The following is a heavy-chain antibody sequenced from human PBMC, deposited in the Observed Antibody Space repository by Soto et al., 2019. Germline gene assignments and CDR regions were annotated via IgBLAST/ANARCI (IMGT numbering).Heavy chain of an antibody. Sequence: SETLSLTCTVSGGSISSYYWSWIRQPPGKGLEWIGYIYYSGSTNYNPSLKSRVTISVDTSKNQFSLKLSSVTAADTAVYYCAREGSYKNYYYYGMDVWGQGTTLTVSS. CDR3: AREGSYKNYYYYGMDV. CDR1: GGSISSYY. CDR2: IYYSGST. J-gene: IGHJ6*02. D-gene: IGHD2-15*01. V-gene: IGHV4-59*01.